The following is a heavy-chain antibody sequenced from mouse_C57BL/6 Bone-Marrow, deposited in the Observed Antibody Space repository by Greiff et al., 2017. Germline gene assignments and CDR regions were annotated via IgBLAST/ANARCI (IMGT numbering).Heavy chain of an antibody. J-gene: IGHJ4*01. D-gene: IGHD4-1*01. CDR2: IYPRSGNT. Sequence: QVQLKESGAELARPGASVKLSCKASGYTFTSYGISWVKQRTGQGLEWIGEIYPRSGNTYYNEKFKGKATLTADKSSSTADMELRSLTSEDSAVYFCERRKLGRDPYYAMDYWGQGTSVTVSS. CDR1: GYTFTSYG. V-gene: IGHV1-81*01. CDR3: ERRKLGRDPYYAMDY.